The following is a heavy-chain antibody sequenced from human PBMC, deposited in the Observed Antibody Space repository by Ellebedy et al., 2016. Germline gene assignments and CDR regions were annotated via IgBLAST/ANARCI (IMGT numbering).Heavy chain of an antibody. J-gene: IGHJ4*02. CDR2: ISSSGSHI. CDR1: GSTFCDFS. CDR3: ARTYDFWSSSCFDY. D-gene: IGHD3-3*01. Sequence: GGSLRLSXVASGSTFCDFSMTWVRQSPGKALEWVSSISSSGSHIYYADSVKGRLTISRDNAKNSLSLQMNSLRAEDTAVYYCARTYDFWSSSCFDYWGQGTLVTVSS. V-gene: IGHV3-21*01.